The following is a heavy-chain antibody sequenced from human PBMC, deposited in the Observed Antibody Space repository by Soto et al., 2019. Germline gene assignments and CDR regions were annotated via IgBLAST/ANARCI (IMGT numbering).Heavy chain of an antibody. V-gene: IGHV4-30-4*01. CDR2: IYYSGST. Sequence: PSETLSLTCTVSGGSISSGDYYWSWIRQPPGKGLEWIGYIYYSGSTYYNPPLKSRVTISVDTSKNQFSLELSSVTAADTAAYYCARQLLRAFDPWGQGTLVTVSS. D-gene: IGHD4-17*01. CDR1: GGSISSGDYY. J-gene: IGHJ5*02. CDR3: ARQLLRAFDP.